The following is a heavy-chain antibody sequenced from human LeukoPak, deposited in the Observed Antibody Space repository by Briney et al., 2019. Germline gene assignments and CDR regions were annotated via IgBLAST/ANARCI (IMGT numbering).Heavy chain of an antibody. CDR2: INPNSGDT. D-gene: IGHD2-21*02. J-gene: IGHJ4*02. CDR1: GYTFTGYF. Sequence: ASVKVSCKASGYTFTGYFMHWVRQAPGQGLEWMGWINPNSGDTNYAQKFQGRVTMTRDTSISTAYMELNGLRSDDTAVYYCAMTDLTYYFDYWGQGTLVTVSS. CDR3: AMTDLTYYFDY. V-gene: IGHV1-2*02.